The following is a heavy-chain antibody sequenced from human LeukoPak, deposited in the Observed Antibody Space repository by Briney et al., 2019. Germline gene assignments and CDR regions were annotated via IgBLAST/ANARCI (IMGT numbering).Heavy chain of an antibody. CDR2: IYYSGNT. CDR1: GGSISSFY. V-gene: IGHV4-59*01. J-gene: IGHJ4*02. Sequence: PSETLSLTCTVSGGSISSFYWSWIRQPPGQGREWIGYIYYSGNTNYNPSLKSRVTISVDTSKIQFSLQRTSVTAADTAVYYCARASRGYDYWGQGTLVTVSS. CDR3: ARASRGYDY. D-gene: IGHD3-10*01.